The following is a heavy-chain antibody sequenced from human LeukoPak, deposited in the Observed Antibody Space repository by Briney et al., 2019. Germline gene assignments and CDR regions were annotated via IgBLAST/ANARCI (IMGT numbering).Heavy chain of an antibody. CDR2: IYHSGST. V-gene: IGHV4-38-2*01. Sequence: SETLSLTCAVSSYSISSGYYWGWIRQPPGKGLEWIGSIYHSGSTYYNPSLKSRVTISVDTSKNQFSLKLSSVTAADTAVYYCARLGSSYRLIDYWGQGTLVTVSS. CDR3: ARLGSSYRLIDY. J-gene: IGHJ4*02. CDR1: SYSISSGYY. D-gene: IGHD6-13*01.